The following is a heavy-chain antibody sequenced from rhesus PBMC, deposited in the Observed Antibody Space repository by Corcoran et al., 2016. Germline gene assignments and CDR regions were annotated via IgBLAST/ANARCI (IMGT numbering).Heavy chain of an antibody. Sequence: QVQLQESGPGLVKPSETLSLTCAVSGGSVSSSNWWSWIRQPPGKGLEWIGYISGSSGSTYYNPSLKSRVTISTDTSKNQFSLKLSSVTAADTAVYYGARAHYYSGSSLDYWGQGVLVTVSS. D-gene: IGHD3-16*01. CDR2: ISGSSGST. CDR1: GGSVSSSNW. V-gene: IGHV4-65*01. CDR3: ARAHYYSGSSLDY. J-gene: IGHJ4*01.